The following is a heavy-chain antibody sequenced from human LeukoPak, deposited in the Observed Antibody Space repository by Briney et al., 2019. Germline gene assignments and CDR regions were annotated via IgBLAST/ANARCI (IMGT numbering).Heavy chain of an antibody. CDR2: IYYSGST. D-gene: IGHD2-2*01. CDR3: ARTTEDCSSTSCYQYWFDP. V-gene: IGHV4-59*01. CDR1: GGSISSYY. Sequence: SETLSLTCTVSGGSISSYYWSWIRQPAGKGLEWIGYIYYSGSTNYNPSLKSRVTISVDTSKNQFSLKLNSVTAADTAVYYCARTTEDCSSTSCYQYWFDPWGQGTLVTVSS. J-gene: IGHJ5*02.